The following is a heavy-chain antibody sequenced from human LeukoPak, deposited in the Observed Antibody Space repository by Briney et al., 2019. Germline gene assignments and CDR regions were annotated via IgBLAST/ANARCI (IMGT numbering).Heavy chain of an antibody. V-gene: IGHV3-30-3*01. CDR3: AREGYYDSSGYYGFDY. CDR2: ISYDGSNK. Sequence: GGSLRLSCAASGFTFSSYAMHWVRQAPGKGLEWVAVISYDGSNKHYADSVKGRFTISRDNSKNTLYLQMNSLRAEDTAVYYCAREGYYDSSGYYGFDYWGQGTLVTVSS. CDR1: GFTFSSYA. J-gene: IGHJ4*02. D-gene: IGHD3-22*01.